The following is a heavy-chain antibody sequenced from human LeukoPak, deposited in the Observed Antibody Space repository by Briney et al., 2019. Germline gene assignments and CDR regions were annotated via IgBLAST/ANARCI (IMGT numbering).Heavy chain of an antibody. CDR1: GGSFSGYY. CDR2: INHSGST. Sequence: SETLSLTCAVYGGSFSGYYWSWIRQPPGKGLEWIGEINHSGSTNYNPSLKSRVTISVDTSKNQFSLKLSSVTAADTAVYYCARRMYYYDSSGYYYLRPMGAFDIWGQGTMVTVSS. CDR3: ARRMYYYDSSGYYYLRPMGAFDI. D-gene: IGHD3-22*01. V-gene: IGHV4-34*01. J-gene: IGHJ3*02.